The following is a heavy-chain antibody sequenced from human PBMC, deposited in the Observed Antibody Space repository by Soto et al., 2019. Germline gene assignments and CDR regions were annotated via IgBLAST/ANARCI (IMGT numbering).Heavy chain of an antibody. Sequence: ASVKVSCKASGGTFSSYAISWVRQAPGQGLEWMGGIIPIFGTANYAQKFQGRVTITADESTSTAYMELSSLRSEDTAVYYCARDPRYGSGRTDYYYYGMDVWGQGTTVTV. CDR3: ARDPRYGSGRTDYYYYGMDV. CDR2: IIPIFGTA. V-gene: IGHV1-69*13. J-gene: IGHJ6*02. CDR1: GGTFSSYA. D-gene: IGHD3-10*01.